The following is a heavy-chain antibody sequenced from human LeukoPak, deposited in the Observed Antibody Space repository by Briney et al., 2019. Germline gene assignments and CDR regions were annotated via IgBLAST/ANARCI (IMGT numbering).Heavy chain of an antibody. V-gene: IGHV3-23*01. CDR1: GFTFSSYA. Sequence: GGSLRLSCAASGFTFSSYAMSWVRQAPGKGLEWVSAISGSGGSTYYADSVKGRFTISRDDSRNTLYLQMNSLRAEDTAVYYCAKDRRYSGSRYFDYWGQGTLVTVSS. D-gene: IGHD1-26*01. CDR2: ISGSGGST. CDR3: AKDRRYSGSRYFDY. J-gene: IGHJ4*02.